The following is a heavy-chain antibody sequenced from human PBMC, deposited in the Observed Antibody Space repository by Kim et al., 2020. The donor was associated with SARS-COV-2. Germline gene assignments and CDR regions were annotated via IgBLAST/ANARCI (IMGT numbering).Heavy chain of an antibody. CDR3: ATRLGFYGDYEPYYGMDV. V-gene: IGHV1-69*13. Sequence: SVKVSCKASGGTFSSYAISWVRQAPGQGLEWMGGIIPIFGTANYAQKFQGRVTITADESTSTAYMELSSLRSEDTAVYYCATRLGFYGDYEPYYGMDVWGQGTTVTVSS. D-gene: IGHD4-17*01. CDR2: IIPIFGTA. J-gene: IGHJ6*02. CDR1: GGTFSSYA.